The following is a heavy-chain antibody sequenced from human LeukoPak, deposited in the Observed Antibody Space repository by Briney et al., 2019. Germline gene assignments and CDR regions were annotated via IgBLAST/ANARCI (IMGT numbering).Heavy chain of an antibody. CDR3: AGERWPASFDY. V-gene: IGHV4-61*02. D-gene: IGHD4-23*01. Sequence: PSQTLSLTCTVSGGSISSGSYYWSWIRQPAGKGLEWIGRIYTSGSTNYNPSLKSRVTMSVDTSKNQFSLKLSSVTAADTAVYYCAGERWPASFDYWGQGTLVTVSS. CDR2: IYTSGST. J-gene: IGHJ4*02. CDR1: GGSISSGSYY.